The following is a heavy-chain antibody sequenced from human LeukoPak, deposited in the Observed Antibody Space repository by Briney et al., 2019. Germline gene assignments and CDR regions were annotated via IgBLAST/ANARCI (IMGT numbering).Heavy chain of an antibody. CDR1: GFTFSSYW. CDR2: IKQDGSEK. Sequence: GGSLRLSCAASGFTFSSYWMSWVRQAPGKGLEWVANIKQDGSEKYYVDSVKGRFTISRDNAKNSLYLQMNSLRAEDTAVYYCARKDYDSSGYYYNYFDYWGQGTLVTVSS. CDR3: ARKDYDSSGYYYNYFDY. V-gene: IGHV3-7*01. J-gene: IGHJ4*02. D-gene: IGHD3-22*01.